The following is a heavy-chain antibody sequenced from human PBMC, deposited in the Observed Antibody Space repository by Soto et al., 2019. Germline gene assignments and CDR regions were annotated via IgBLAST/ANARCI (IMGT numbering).Heavy chain of an antibody. CDR2: IIPIFGTA. D-gene: IGHD2-15*01. J-gene: IGHJ4*02. CDR3: ARDPPGSDCSGGSCYDFDY. V-gene: IGHV1-69*13. Sequence: SLKVSCKASGVTFSSYAISWVRQAPGQGLEWMGGIIPIFGTANYAQKFQGRVTITADESTSTAYMELSSLRSEDTAVYYCARDPPGSDCSGGSCYDFDYWGQGTLVTVSS. CDR1: GVTFSSYA.